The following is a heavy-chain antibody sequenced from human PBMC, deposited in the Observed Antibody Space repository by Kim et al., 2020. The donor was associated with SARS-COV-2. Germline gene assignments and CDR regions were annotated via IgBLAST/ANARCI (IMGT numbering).Heavy chain of an antibody. CDR3: AKGIRRSPIDY. V-gene: IGHV3-23*01. D-gene: IGHD2-15*01. CDR1: GFTFGTYG. CDR2: IGCLSNNT. J-gene: IGHJ4*02. Sequence: GGSLRLSCTASGFTFGTYGMRWVRQAPGKGLEWVSSIGCLSNNTYYADSVRGRFIISRDNSKNTVYLQMSSLRADDTAIYYCAKGIRRSPIDYWGQGTLVTVSS.